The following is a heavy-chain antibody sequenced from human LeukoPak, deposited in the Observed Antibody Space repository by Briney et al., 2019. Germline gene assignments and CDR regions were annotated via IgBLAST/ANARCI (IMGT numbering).Heavy chain of an antibody. Sequence: GGSLRLSCAASGFTFSSYSMNWVRQAPGKGLEWVSSISSSSSYIYYADSVRGRFTISRDNAKNSLYLQMNSLRAEDTAVYYCARAGDCSSTSCYYYYYYYMDVWGKGTTVTVSS. V-gene: IGHV3-21*01. CDR3: ARAGDCSSTSCYYYYYYYMDV. D-gene: IGHD2-2*01. CDR2: ISSSSSYI. CDR1: GFTFSSYS. J-gene: IGHJ6*03.